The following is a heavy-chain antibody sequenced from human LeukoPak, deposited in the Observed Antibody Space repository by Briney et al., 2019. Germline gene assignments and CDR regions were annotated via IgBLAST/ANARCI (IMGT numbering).Heavy chain of an antibody. V-gene: IGHV1-8*01. CDR1: GYPFTTWE. CDR3: ARAYQPHWFDP. D-gene: IGHD2-2*01. CDR2: VHPNSGNT. J-gene: IGHJ5*02. Sequence: GASVKVSCKTSGYPFTTWEINWVRQAAGQGLEWMGWVHPNSGNTAYAQKFQGRVTMTRDTSISTAYMELSGLRSDDTAVYYCARAYQPHWFDPWGQGTLVTVSS.